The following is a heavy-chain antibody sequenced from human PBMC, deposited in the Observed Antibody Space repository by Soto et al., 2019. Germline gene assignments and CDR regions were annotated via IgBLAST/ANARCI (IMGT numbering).Heavy chain of an antibody. CDR3: AKGRYRIGWYGPYFDY. V-gene: IGHV3-23*01. J-gene: IGHJ4*02. CDR2: TSGGAGST. CDR1: GFTFNSSA. Sequence: EVQLLEAGGGLVQPGGSLRLSCAASGFTFNSSAMSWVRQAPGKGLEWVSTTSGGAGSTYYADSVKGRFTISRDNSKNTLYLQMNSLRADDTAVYYCAKGRYRIGWYGPYFDYWGQGTLVTVSS. D-gene: IGHD6-19*01.